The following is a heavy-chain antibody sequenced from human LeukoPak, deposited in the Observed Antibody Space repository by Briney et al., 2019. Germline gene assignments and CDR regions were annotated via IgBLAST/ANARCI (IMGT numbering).Heavy chain of an antibody. CDR3: ARDDPQEYQLLHYYYYYGMDV. CDR2: INTNTGNP. D-gene: IGHD2-2*01. CDR1: GYTFTSYA. V-gene: IGHV7-4-1*02. J-gene: IGHJ6*02. Sequence: ASVKVSCKASGYTFTSYAMNWVRQAPGQGLEWMGWINTNTGNPTYAQGFTGRFVFSLDTSVSTAYPQISSLKAEDTAVYYCARDDPQEYQLLHYYYYYGMDVWGQGTTVTVSS.